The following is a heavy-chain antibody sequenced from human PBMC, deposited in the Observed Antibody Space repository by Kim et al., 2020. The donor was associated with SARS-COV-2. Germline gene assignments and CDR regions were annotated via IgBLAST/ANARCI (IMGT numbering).Heavy chain of an antibody. CDR3: AKDGWGIAVAGTMVY. D-gene: IGHD6-19*01. J-gene: IGHJ4*01. CDR1: GFTFSSYG. Sequence: GGSLRLSCAASGFTFSSYGMHWVRQAPGKGLEWVAVISYDGSNKYYADSVKGRFTISRDNSKNTLYLQMYSLIAEDTAVYDCAKDGWGIAVAGTMVYWG. V-gene: IGHV3-30*18. CDR2: ISYDGSNK.